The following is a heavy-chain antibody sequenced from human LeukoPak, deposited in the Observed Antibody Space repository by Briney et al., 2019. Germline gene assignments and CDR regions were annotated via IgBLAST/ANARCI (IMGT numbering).Heavy chain of an antibody. Sequence: GGSLRLSCVASGFTFSRYAMSWVRQAPGKGLEWVSAIDGSGGNTFYADSVKGRFTVSRDNSKNTLFLHMNSLRAEDTAVYFCAKDSSVPYGITNWGQGTLVTVS. CDR2: IDGSGGNT. D-gene: IGHD4-17*01. J-gene: IGHJ4*02. V-gene: IGHV3-23*01. CDR3: AKDSSVPYGITN. CDR1: GFTFSRYA.